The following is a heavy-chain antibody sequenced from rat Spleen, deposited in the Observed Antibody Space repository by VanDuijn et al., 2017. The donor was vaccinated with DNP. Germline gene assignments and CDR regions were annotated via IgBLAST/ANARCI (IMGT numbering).Heavy chain of an antibody. J-gene: IGHJ4*01. CDR3: TRDRDYGTYDEYPVYGMDA. V-gene: IGHV2-27*01. CDR2: MQSGGGT. Sequence: QVQLKESGPGLVQPSQTLSLTCTVSGFSLTTYHVHWVRQPPGKGLEWMGRMQSGGGTDYNSALKYRLSISRDTSKSQVFLKLNSLQTEDTAIYFCTRDRDYGTYDEYPVYGMDAWGQGTSVTVSP. CDR1: GFSLTTYH. D-gene: IGHD1-8*01.